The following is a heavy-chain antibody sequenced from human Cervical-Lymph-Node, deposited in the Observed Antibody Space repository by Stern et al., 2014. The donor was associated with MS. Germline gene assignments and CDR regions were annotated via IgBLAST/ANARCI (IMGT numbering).Heavy chain of an antibody. J-gene: IGHJ3*02. CDR2: IYPGDSDP. CDR1: GYSFTSYW. Sequence: EVQLVESGAEVKKPGASLKISCKGSGYSFTSYWIGWVRQMPGKGLEWMGVIYPGDSDPRYSPSFQGQVTISADKSISTAYLQWSSLKASDTAMYYCARSLILEWSLWGAFDIWGQGTMVTVSS. D-gene: IGHD3-3*01. CDR3: ARSLILEWSLWGAFDI. V-gene: IGHV5-51*01.